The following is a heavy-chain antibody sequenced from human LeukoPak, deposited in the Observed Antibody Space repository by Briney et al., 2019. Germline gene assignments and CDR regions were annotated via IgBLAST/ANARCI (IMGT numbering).Heavy chain of an antibody. J-gene: IGHJ4*02. V-gene: IGHV3-23*01. CDR2: ICGSGGST. CDR1: GFTFSSYA. CDR3: AKGRRVIVVVPAAREGGAYYFDY. Sequence: GGSLTLSCAASGFTFSSYAMSWVRQAPGKALEWVSAICGSGGSTYYPASVRGRFTISRDNSKNTLYLQMNGLRAEDTAVYYCAKGRRVIVVVPAAREGGAYYFDYWGQGALVTVSS. D-gene: IGHD2-2*01.